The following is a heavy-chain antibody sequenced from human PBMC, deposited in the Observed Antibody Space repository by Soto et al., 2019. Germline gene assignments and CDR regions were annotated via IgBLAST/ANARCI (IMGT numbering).Heavy chain of an antibody. V-gene: IGHV4-38-2*01. CDR2: IYHSGST. J-gene: IGHJ3*02. Sequence: SETLSLTCAVSGYSISSGYYWGWIRQPPGKGLEWIGSIYHSGSTYYNPSLKSRVTISVDTSKNQFSLKLSSVTAADTAVYYCARGNDFWSGSTHAFDIWGQGTMVTVS. CDR1: GYSISSGYY. D-gene: IGHD3-3*01. CDR3: ARGNDFWSGSTHAFDI.